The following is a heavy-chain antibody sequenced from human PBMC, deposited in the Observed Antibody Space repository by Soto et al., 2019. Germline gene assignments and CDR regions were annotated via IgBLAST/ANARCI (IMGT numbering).Heavy chain of an antibody. CDR3: ATPQDYEDCLDS. D-gene: IGHD3-22*01. CDR2: INVGNGNT. CDR1: GYTFTRYK. Sequence: ASVKVSWKNPGYTFTRYKIKWGGHAPGQRLEWMGWINVGNGNTRYSQKFQGRLTLTRDTPGNTAYLELNSLISEDTAVYYCATPQDYEDCLDSWGQGTLVTVSS. V-gene: IGHV1-3*01. J-gene: IGHJ4*02.